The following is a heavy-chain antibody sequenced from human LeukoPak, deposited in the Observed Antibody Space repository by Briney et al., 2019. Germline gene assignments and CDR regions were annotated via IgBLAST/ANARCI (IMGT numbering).Heavy chain of an antibody. V-gene: IGHV1-69*06. CDR2: IIPIFGTA. CDR3: AREGTTDYYDSRGYHDAFDI. CDR1: GGTFSNYA. D-gene: IGHD3-22*01. J-gene: IGHJ3*02. Sequence: SVKVSCKASGGTFSNYAISWVRQAPGQGLEWMGGIIPIFGTANYAQKFQGRVTITADKSTSTAYMELSSLRSEDTAVYYCAREGTTDYYDSRGYHDAFDIWGQGTMVTVSS.